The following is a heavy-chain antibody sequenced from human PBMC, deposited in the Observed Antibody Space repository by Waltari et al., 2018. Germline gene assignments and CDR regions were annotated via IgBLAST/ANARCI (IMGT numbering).Heavy chain of an antibody. J-gene: IGHJ4*02. V-gene: IGHV3-74*01. D-gene: IGHD4-17*01. CDR2: INSDGSST. Sequence: EVQLVESGGGLVQPGGSLRLSCAASGFTFSSYWMHWVRQAPGKGLVWVSRINSDGSSTSYADSVKGRFTISRDNAKNTLYRQMNSLRAEDTAVYYCAPTLYGDYVFDYWGQGTLVTVSS. CDR3: APTLYGDYVFDY. CDR1: GFTFSSYW.